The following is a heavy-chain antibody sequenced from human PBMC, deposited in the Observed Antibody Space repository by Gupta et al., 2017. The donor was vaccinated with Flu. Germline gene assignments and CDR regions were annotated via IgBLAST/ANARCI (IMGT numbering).Heavy chain of an antibody. CDR3: ARLYHSYGSGRRPPPNWFDP. CDR2: IYYSGST. V-gene: IGHV4-59*08. J-gene: IGHJ5*02. Sequence: GLEWIGYIYYSGSTNYNPSLKSRVTISVDTSKNQFSLKLSSVTAADTAVYYCARLYHSYGSGRRPPPNWFDPWGQGTLVTVSS. D-gene: IGHD3-10*01.